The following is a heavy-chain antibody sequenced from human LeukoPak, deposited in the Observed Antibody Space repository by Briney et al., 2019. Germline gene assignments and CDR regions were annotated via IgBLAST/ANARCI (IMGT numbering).Heavy chain of an antibody. CDR1: GGSFSGYY. Sequence: SETLSLTCAVYGGSFSGYYWSWIRQPPGKGLEWIGEIDHIGSTNYNPSLKSRVTISEDTSKNQFSLRLSSVTAADTAVYYCARGEGSGSYMSYFDYWGQGGLVTVSS. D-gene: IGHD3-10*01. V-gene: IGHV4-34*01. J-gene: IGHJ4*02. CDR2: IDHIGST. CDR3: ARGEGSGSYMSYFDY.